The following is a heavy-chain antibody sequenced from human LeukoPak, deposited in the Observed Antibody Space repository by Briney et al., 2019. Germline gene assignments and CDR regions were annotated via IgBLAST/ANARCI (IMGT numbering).Heavy chain of an antibody. Sequence: PSETLSLTCTVSGDSINSHYYWNWFRQPAGKGLEWIGRIYSSGNSYYNASLQSRVTMSVDTSKNQFSLRLSSVTAADTAVYYCARGGSYKDYWGQGTLVTVSS. D-gene: IGHD1-26*01. CDR3: ARGGSYKDY. J-gene: IGHJ4*02. V-gene: IGHV4-4*07. CDR2: IYSSGNS. CDR1: GDSINSHYY.